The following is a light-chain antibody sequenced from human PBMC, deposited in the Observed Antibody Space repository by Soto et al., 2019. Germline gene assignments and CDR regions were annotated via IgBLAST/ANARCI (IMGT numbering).Light chain of an antibody. CDR2: KAS. CDR3: QQYNSYPYT. J-gene: IGKJ2*01. CDR1: QSVTLW. V-gene: IGKV1-5*03. Sequence: DIQMTQSPSILSASVGDGVTIACRASQSVTLWLTWYQQKPVKAPKLLLYKASTLESGVPSRFSGNGSETDFTLTISSLQPDDIGTYYCQQYNSYPYTFGQGTKLEIK.